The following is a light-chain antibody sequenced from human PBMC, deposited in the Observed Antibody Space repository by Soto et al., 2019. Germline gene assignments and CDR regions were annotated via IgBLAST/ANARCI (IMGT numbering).Light chain of an antibody. J-gene: IGKJ3*01. CDR2: DTS. Sequence: PGERATLYCRASQSLTSYSAWYQQRAGQAPRLLIFDTSKRATGIPARFSGSGSGTDFTLTISSLEPEDSAVYYCQQRATWRPFAFTFGPGTTVHI. V-gene: IGKV3-11*01. CDR3: QQRATWRPFAFT. CDR1: QSLTSY.